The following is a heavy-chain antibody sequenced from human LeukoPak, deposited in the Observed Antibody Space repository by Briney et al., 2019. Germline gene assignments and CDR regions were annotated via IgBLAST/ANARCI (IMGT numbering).Heavy chain of an antibody. CDR3: ARGSYDILTGYSSFGEY. V-gene: IGHV4-39*01. J-gene: IGHJ4*02. D-gene: IGHD3-9*01. CDR1: GGSISSCSYY. CDR2: TYYSGST. Sequence: SETLSLTCTVSGGSISSCSYYWGWIRQPPRKGLEWIGSTYYSGSTYYNPSLKSRVTISLDTSKNQFSLKLSSVTAADTGVFYCARGSYDILTGYSSFGEYWGQGTLVTVSS.